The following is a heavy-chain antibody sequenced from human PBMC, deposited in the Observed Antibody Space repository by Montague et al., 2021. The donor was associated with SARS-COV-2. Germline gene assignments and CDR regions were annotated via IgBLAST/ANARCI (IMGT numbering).Heavy chain of an antibody. CDR1: DDSISSSSYY. CDR2: ICYSGST. CDR3: VRGRSGYFNPLDY. V-gene: IGHV4-39*01. D-gene: IGHD3-3*01. J-gene: IGHJ4*02. Sequence: SETLSLTCTVSDDSISSSSYYWAWIRQPPGKGLEWIGSICYSGSTYYNPSLKSRVTISVDTSKKQFSLNLSSVTAADTAVFYCVRGRSGYFNPLDYWGQGTLVTVSS.